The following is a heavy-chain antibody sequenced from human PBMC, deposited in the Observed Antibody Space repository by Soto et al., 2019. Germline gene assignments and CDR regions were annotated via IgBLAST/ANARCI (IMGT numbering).Heavy chain of an antibody. CDR3: AKGRPRIAAALLGRYYGMDV. D-gene: IGHD6-13*01. V-gene: IGHV3-30*18. Sequence: PVGSLRLSCAASGFTFSSYGMHWVRQAPGKGLEWVAVISYDGSNKYYADSVKGRFTISRDNSKNTLYLQMNSLRAEDTAVYYCAKGRPRIAAALLGRYYGMDVWGQGTTVTVSS. CDR1: GFTFSSYG. CDR2: ISYDGSNK. J-gene: IGHJ6*02.